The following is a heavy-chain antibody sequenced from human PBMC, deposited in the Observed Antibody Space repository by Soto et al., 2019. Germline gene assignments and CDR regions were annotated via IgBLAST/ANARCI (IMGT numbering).Heavy chain of an antibody. V-gene: IGHV3-33*01. CDR3: ARDRYSSGWYDLDY. CDR1: GFTFSSYG. CDR2: IWYDGSNK. J-gene: IGHJ4*02. Sequence: QVQLVESGGGVVQPGRSLRLSCAASGFTFSSYGMHWVRQAPGKGLEWVAVIWYDGSNKYYADSVKGRFTISRDNSENTLYLQMNSLRAEDTAVYYRARDRYSSGWYDLDYWGQGTLVTVSS. D-gene: IGHD6-19*01.